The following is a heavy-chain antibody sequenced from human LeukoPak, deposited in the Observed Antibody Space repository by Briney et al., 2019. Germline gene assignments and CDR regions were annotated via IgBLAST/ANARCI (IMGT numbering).Heavy chain of an antibody. Sequence: PSETLSLTCDVSGGSLSDRTWWSWVRQSPGKGLEWIGEIYSDYTNYNPSLQSRVTVSVDKSKNQFSLNLKSLTGADTAVYFCVLGFGAVLLQVWGQGPEVSVFS. CDR2: IYSDYT. J-gene: IGHJ6*01. CDR1: GGSLSDRTW. CDR3: VLGFGAVLLQV. D-gene: IGHD3-16*01. V-gene: IGHV4-4*02.